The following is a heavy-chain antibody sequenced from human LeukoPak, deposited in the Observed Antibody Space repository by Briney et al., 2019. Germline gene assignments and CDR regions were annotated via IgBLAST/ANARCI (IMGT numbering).Heavy chain of an antibody. Sequence: GGSLRLSCAASGFTFSSYTMHWVRQAPGKGLEWVAVISFDGNTKNYADSVRGRVPISRDNSRNTLFLEINSLRPEDTAVYFCARAAVVTGGLDLWGRGTLVTVSS. V-gene: IGHV3-30*03. J-gene: IGHJ2*01. D-gene: IGHD2-21*02. CDR3: ARAAVVTGGLDL. CDR2: ISFDGNTK. CDR1: GFTFSSYT.